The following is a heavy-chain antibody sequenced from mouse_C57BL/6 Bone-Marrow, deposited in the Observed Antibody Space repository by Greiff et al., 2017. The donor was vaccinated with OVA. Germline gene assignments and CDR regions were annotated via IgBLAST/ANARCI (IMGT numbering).Heavy chain of an antibody. CDR2: ISSGGSYT. V-gene: IGHV5-6*01. J-gene: IGHJ2*01. Sequence: EVQLVESGGDLVKPGGSLKLSCAASGFTFSSYGMSWVRQTPDKRLEWVATISSGGSYTYYPDSVKGRFTISRDNAKNTLYLQMSSLKSEDPAMYYCERRRVKYWGQGTTLTVSS. CDR1: GFTFSSYG. CDR3: ERRRVKY.